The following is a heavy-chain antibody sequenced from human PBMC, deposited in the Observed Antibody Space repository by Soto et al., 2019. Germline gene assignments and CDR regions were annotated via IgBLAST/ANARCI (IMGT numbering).Heavy chain of an antibody. CDR3: ATVISGWFHRRDNLFDP. J-gene: IGHJ5*02. Sequence: SETLPLTFSVFCGSNGSSSYYFGWIRQPLWNGMELIGSLYYTGTTNYNSSLKSRVTTAADKSQNEFSLELSSATAAGSDVYYCATVISGWFHRRDNLFDPWGQGTLVAVSS. D-gene: IGHD6-19*01. CDR2: LYYTGTT. CDR1: CGSNGSSSYY. V-gene: IGHV4-39*01.